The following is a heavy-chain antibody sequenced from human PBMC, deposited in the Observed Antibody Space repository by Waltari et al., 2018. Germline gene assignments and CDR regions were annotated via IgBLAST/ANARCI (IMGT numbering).Heavy chain of an antibody. V-gene: IGHV4-4*02. CDR2: IHPSGRT. J-gene: IGHJ4*02. Sequence: QVQLQESGPGLVKPSGTLSLTWVVSGDSTSSSSWWCWFRQPPGKGLEWIRQIHPSGRTNYNPSLPSLESRVTMSIDTSNNLFSLEVTSATAADTAVYYCARDRGRGLYLDSWGRGSLVTVSP. D-gene: IGHD2-15*01. CDR1: GDSTSSSSW. CDR3: ARDRGRGLYLDS.